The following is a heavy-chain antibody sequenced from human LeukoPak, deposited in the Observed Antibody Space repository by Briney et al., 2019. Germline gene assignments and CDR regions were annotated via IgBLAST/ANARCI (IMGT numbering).Heavy chain of an antibody. CDR1: GDSIIGYY. CDR3: AREDWGDIVVVPAAPAGAFDI. D-gene: IGHD2-2*01. Sequence: SETLSLTCTVSGDSIIGYYWSWIRQPPGKGLEWIGYIYYSGSTNYNPSLKSRVTISVGTSKNQFSLKLSSVTAADTAVYYCAREDWGDIVVVPAAPAGAFDIWGQGTMVTVSS. V-gene: IGHV4-59*01. J-gene: IGHJ3*02. CDR2: IYYSGST.